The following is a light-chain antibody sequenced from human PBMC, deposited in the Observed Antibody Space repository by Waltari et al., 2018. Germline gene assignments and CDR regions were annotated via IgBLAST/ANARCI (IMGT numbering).Light chain of an antibody. CDR2: RNT. CDR3: AAWDDSLSGRV. CDR1: NFNIGSNY. Sequence: QSVLTQPPSMSGTPGQRVTIPCSGSNFNIGSNYVYWTQQFPGMAPQLLIYRNTERPSGVPDRFSASKAGASASLAISGLRAEDEADYHCAAWDDSLSGRVFGGGTKLTV. J-gene: IGLJ2*01. V-gene: IGLV1-47*01.